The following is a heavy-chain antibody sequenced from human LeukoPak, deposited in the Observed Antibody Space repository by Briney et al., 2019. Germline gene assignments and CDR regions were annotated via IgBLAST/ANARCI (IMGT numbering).Heavy chain of an antibody. CDR2: IYYSGST. J-gene: IGHJ3*02. Sequence: SETLSLTCTVSGGSISSYYWSWIRQPPVKGLEWIWYIYYSGSTNYNPSLKSRVTISVDTSKNQFSLKLSSVTAADTAVYYCATDYGDYSVAFDIWGQGTMVTVSS. V-gene: IGHV4-59*01. CDR3: ATDYGDYSVAFDI. D-gene: IGHD4-17*01. CDR1: GGSISSYY.